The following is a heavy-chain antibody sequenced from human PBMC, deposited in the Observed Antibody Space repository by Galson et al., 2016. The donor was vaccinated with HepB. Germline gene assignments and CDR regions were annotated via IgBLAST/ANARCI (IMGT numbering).Heavy chain of an antibody. CDR1: GGSLSGHY. Sequence: ETLSLTCAVDGGSLSGHYWSWIRQPPGKGLEWIGEINHGGSTNYNPSLKSRVTISLDTSKSQLSLKVYSVTAADTAIYYCARGELFQPLVYPTYYFHHWGRGTLVTVSS. D-gene: IGHD1-26*01. CDR2: INHGGST. J-gene: IGHJ4*02. CDR3: ARGELFQPLVYPTYYFHH. V-gene: IGHV4-34*01.